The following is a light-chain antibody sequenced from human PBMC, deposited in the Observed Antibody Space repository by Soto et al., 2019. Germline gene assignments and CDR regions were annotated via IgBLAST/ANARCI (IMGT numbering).Light chain of an antibody. J-gene: IGLJ2*01. CDR3: CSYAGSSTV. Sequence: QSALTQPASVSGSPGQSITISCTGTSSDVGSYNLVSWYQQHPGKAPTLMIYEVSKRPSGVSNRFSGSKSGNTASLTISGLKAEDEADYYCCSYAGSSTVFGGGTKLTVL. V-gene: IGLV2-23*02. CDR1: SSDVGSYNL. CDR2: EVS.